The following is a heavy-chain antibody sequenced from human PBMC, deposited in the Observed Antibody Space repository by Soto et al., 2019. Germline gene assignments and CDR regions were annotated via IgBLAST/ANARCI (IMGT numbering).Heavy chain of an antibody. CDR2: IIPIFGTA. V-gene: IGHV1-69*01. CDR1: GGTFSSYA. D-gene: IGHD3-3*01. CDR3: ARARITIFGVVILAASGFDP. Sequence: QVQLVQSGAEVKKPGSSVMVSCKASGGTFSSYAISWVRQAPGQGLEWMGGIIPIFGTANYAQKFQGRVTITADESTSTAYMELSSLRSEDTAVYYCARARITIFGVVILAASGFDPWGQGTLVTVSS. J-gene: IGHJ5*02.